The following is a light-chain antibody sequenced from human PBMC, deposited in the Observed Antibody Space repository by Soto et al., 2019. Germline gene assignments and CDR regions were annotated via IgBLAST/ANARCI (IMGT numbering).Light chain of an antibody. CDR2: DAS. CDR1: QSVSSSY. V-gene: IGKV3-20*01. Sequence: EIVLTQSPGTLSLSPGERATLSCRGSQSVSSSYLAWYQQKPGQAPRLLIYDASSRATGIPDRFSGSGSGTDFTLTISRLEPEDFAVYYCQQYGSSQWTFGPGTKVEIK. CDR3: QQYGSSQWT. J-gene: IGKJ1*01.